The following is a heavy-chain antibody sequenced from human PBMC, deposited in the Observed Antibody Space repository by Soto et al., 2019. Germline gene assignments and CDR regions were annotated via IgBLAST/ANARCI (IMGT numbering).Heavy chain of an antibody. CDR1: GGSVSSSIYY. CDR2: IYYSGST. CDR3: ARLLYDSRGYYYFDY. D-gene: IGHD3-22*01. V-gene: IGHV4-39*01. J-gene: IGHJ4*02. Sequence: PSETLSLTCTVSGGSVSSSIYYWGWIRQPPRKGLEWIGSIYYSGSTYYNPSLKSRVTISVDTSKNQFSLKLYSVTAADTAVYYCARLLYDSRGYYYFDYWGQGTLVTVSS.